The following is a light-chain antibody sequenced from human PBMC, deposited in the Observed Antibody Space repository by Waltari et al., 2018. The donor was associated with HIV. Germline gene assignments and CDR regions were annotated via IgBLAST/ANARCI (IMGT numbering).Light chain of an antibody. V-gene: IGLV2-11*01. J-gene: IGLJ1*01. CDR2: EVS. CDR1: SSNLGHFAY. CDR3: CSYAGTYTYV. Sequence: QSALTQPRSVSGSPGQSVTIPCTGTSSNLGHFAYVSWYQQYPGKAPKVIIYEVSQRPSGVPDRFTASKSGITASLTISGLQDEDEADYYCCSYAGTYTYVFGTGTTVTVL.